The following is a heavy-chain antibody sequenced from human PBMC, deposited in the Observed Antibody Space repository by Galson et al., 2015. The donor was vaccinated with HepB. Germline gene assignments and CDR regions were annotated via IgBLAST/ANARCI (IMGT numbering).Heavy chain of an antibody. Sequence: TLSLTCTVSGGPISSGGYYWGWVRQHPGKGLEWIGHIYYSGTTYYNMSLKSRTIISVDRSKNQFSLKLSSMTAADTAVYYCAIVRSNRVGYYYYMDVWGKGTTVTVSS. J-gene: IGHJ6*03. D-gene: IGHD1-14*01. CDR3: AIVRSNRVGYYYYMDV. CDR2: IYYSGTT. V-gene: IGHV4-31*03. CDR1: GGPISSGGYY.